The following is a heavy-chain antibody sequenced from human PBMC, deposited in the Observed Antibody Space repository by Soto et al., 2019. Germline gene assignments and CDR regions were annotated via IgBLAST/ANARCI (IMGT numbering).Heavy chain of an antibody. V-gene: IGHV1-8*01. J-gene: IGHJ4*02. CDR2: MNPNSGNT. D-gene: IGHD5-18*01. CDR3: ARGWVRYSYGLYLYY. CDR1: GYNFTSWE. Sequence: GALVKFAGRASGYNFTSWEMNCVRQATGQGLEWMGWMNPNSGNTGYAQKFQGRVTMTRNTSISTAYMELSSLRSEDTAVYYCARGWVRYSYGLYLYYWGQGTLVTVSS.